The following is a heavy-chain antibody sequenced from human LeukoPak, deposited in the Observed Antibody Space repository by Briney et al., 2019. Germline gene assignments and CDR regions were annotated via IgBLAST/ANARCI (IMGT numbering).Heavy chain of an antibody. CDR1: GFTFSSYS. Sequence: NPGGSLRLSCAASGFTFSSYSMNWVRQAPGKGLEWVSSISSSSSYIYYTDSVKGRFTISRDNAKNSLYLQMNSLRAEDTAVYYCARDDYYGSGSLGYGMDVWGQGTTVTVSS. CDR2: ISSSSSYI. D-gene: IGHD3-10*01. CDR3: ARDDYYGSGSLGYGMDV. V-gene: IGHV3-21*01. J-gene: IGHJ6*02.